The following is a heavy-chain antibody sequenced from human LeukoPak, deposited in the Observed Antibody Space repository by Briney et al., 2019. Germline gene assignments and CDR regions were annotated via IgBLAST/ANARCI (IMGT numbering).Heavy chain of an antibody. CDR3: AKAPAATPNWFDH. D-gene: IGHD2-2*01. CDR2: ISSSSSYI. J-gene: IGHJ5*02. Sequence: GGSLRLSCAASGFTFSSYSMNWVRQAPGKGLEWVSSISSSSSYIYYADSVKGRFTISRDNAKNSLYLQMNSLRAEDTAVYYCAKAPAATPNWFDHWGQGTLVTVSS. V-gene: IGHV3-21*04. CDR1: GFTFSSYS.